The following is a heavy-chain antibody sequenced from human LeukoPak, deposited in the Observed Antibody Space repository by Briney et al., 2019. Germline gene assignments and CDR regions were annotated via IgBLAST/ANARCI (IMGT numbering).Heavy chain of an antibody. V-gene: IGHV4-39*01. Sequence: PSETLSLTCTVSGGSISSSSYYWGWIRQPPGKGLEWIGSIYYGGSTYYNPSLKSRVTISVDTSKNQFSLKLSSVTAADTAVYYCARREPAYSDSSGYYFAAFDYWGQGTLVTVSS. CDR2: IYYGGST. CDR3: ARREPAYSDSSGYYFAAFDY. CDR1: GGSISSSSYY. J-gene: IGHJ4*02. D-gene: IGHD3-22*01.